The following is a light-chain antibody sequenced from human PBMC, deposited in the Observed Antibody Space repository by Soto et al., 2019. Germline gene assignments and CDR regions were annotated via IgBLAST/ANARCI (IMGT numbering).Light chain of an antibody. V-gene: IGKV3-11*01. Sequence: EIVLTQSPATLSLSPGERATLSCMASQSVRSYLAWYQQKPGQAPRLLIYDASNRATGIPARFSGSGSGTDFTLTISSLEPEDFEVYYCQQRSNWPPITVGQGTRLEIK. CDR2: DAS. CDR1: QSVRSY. CDR3: QQRSNWPPIT. J-gene: IGKJ5*01.